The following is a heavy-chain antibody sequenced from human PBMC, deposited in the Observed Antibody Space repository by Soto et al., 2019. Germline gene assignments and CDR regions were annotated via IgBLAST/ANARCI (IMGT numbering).Heavy chain of an antibody. Sequence: GASVKVSCKASGYTFTSYDINWVRQATGQGLEWMGWMNPNSGNTGYAQKFQGRVTMTRNTSISTAYMELSSLRSEDTAVYYCASVRRAAIDAFDIWGQGTMVTVSS. CDR3: ASVRRAAIDAFDI. J-gene: IGHJ3*02. CDR1: GYTFTSYD. V-gene: IGHV1-8*01. CDR2: MNPNSGNT. D-gene: IGHD2-2*01.